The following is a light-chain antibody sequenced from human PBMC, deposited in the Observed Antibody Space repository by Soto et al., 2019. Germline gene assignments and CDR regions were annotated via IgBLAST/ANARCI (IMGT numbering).Light chain of an antibody. Sequence: DIQMTQSPSTLSASVGDRVTITCRASQSISSWLAWYQQKPGKAPNRLIYDASRLESGVPARFSGSGSGTEFTLTISSLQPDDFATYYCQQYNSYSWTFGQGTKVEIK. CDR1: QSISSW. CDR2: DAS. J-gene: IGKJ1*01. V-gene: IGKV1-5*01. CDR3: QQYNSYSWT.